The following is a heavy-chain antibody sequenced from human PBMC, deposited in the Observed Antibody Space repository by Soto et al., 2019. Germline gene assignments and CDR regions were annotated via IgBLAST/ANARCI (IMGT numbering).Heavy chain of an antibody. CDR1: GFTFSSYS. CDR3: ARDNGNYYDSSGYYYAY. V-gene: IGHV3-21*01. J-gene: IGHJ4*02. CDR2: ISSSSSYI. D-gene: IGHD3-22*01. Sequence: VQLVESGGGLVKPGGSLRLSCAASGFTFSSYSMNWVRQAPGKGLEWVSSISSSSSYIYYADSVKGRFTISRDNAKNSLYLQMNSLRAEDTAVYYCARDNGNYYDSSGYYYAYWGQGTLVTVSS.